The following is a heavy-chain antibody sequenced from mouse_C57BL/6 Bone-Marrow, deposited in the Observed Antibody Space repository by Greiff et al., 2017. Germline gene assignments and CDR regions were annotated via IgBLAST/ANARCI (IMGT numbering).Heavy chain of an antibody. CDR2: IRLKSDNYAT. J-gene: IGHJ3*01. CDR3: TEGGLPFAY. V-gene: IGHV6-3*01. CDR1: GFTFSNYW. Sequence: EVQGVESGGGLVQPGGSMKLSCVASGFTFSNYWMNWVRQSPEKGLEWVALIRLKSDNYATHYAASVKGRFTISRDDSKSSVYLQMNKLRAEDTGIYYCTEGGLPFAYWGQGTLVTVSA. D-gene: IGHD2-2*01.